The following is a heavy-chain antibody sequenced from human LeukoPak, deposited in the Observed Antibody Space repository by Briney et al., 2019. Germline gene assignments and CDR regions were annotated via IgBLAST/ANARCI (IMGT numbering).Heavy chain of an antibody. J-gene: IGHJ4*02. Sequence: SETLSLTCTVSGGSISSYCWSWIRQPPGKGLEWIGYIYYSGSTNYNPSLKSRVTISVDTSKNQFSLKLSSVTAADTAVYYCARSIAAAGFDYWGQGTLVTVSS. D-gene: IGHD6-13*01. CDR2: IYYSGST. CDR3: ARSIAAAGFDY. V-gene: IGHV4-59*08. CDR1: GGSISSYC.